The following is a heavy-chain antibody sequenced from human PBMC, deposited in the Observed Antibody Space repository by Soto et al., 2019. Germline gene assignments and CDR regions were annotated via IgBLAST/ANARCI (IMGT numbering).Heavy chain of an antibody. CDR3: AREGLMVYANSRGDFDY. CDR1: GFTFSSYE. V-gene: IGHV3-48*03. D-gene: IGHD2-8*01. CDR2: ISSSGSTI. J-gene: IGHJ4*02. Sequence: EVQLVESGGGLVQPGGSLRLSCAASGFTFSSYEMNWVRQAPGKGLEWVSYISSSGSTIYYADSVKGRFTISRDNAKNSLYLQMNSLRAEDTAVYYCAREGLMVYANSRGDFDYSGQGTLVTVSS.